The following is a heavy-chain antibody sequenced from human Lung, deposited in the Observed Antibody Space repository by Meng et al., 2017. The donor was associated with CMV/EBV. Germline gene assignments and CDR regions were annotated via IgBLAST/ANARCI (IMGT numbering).Heavy chain of an antibody. CDR1: GYTFTSFE. CDR2: ISVVSGNT. CDR3: ARDFDFWSGYYRPLGY. D-gene: IGHD3-3*01. Sequence: VQQPVAHGKASDKASGYTFTSFEFTWRRQAPEQGLECMGWISVVSGNTNDAQKFQGRVTMTTDRSTSTVYMDLTSLRSDDTAVYYCARDFDFWSGYYRPLGYWGQGTLVTVSS. V-gene: IGHV1-18*01. J-gene: IGHJ4*02.